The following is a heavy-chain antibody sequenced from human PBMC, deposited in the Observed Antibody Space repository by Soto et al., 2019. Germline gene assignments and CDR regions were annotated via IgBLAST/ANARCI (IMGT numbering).Heavy chain of an antibody. CDR2: ISGSGGST. J-gene: IGHJ4*02. V-gene: IGHV3-23*01. CDR1: GFTFSSYA. D-gene: IGHD4-17*01. Sequence: GGSLRLSCAASGFTFSSYAMSWVRQAPGKGLEWVSAISGSGGSTYYADSVKGRFTISRDNSKNTLDLQMNSLRAEDTAVYYCAKDEVTTVTEYYFDYWGQGTLVTVSS. CDR3: AKDEVTTVTEYYFDY.